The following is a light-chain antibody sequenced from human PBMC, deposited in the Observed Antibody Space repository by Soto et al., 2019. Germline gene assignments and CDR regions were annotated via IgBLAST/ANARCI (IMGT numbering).Light chain of an antibody. CDR1: SGDSSYD. Sequence: QLVLTQSPSASASLGASVKLTCTLSSGDSSYDIAWHQQQPEKGPRYLMKLDSDGSHTKGDAIPDRFSGSSSGAERYLTISSLQSEDEADYYCQTWGTGIHVVFGGGTKLTVL. CDR2: LDSDGSH. J-gene: IGLJ2*01. V-gene: IGLV4-69*01. CDR3: QTWGTGIHVV.